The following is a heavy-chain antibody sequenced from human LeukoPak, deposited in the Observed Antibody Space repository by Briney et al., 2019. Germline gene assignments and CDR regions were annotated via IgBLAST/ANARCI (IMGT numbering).Heavy chain of an antibody. D-gene: IGHD3-3*01. V-gene: IGHV4-39*07. Sequence: SETLSLTCTVSGGSISSRGYYWGWIRQPPGKGLEWFGSMYYSGNTYYNPSLKSRVTISVDTSKNQFCQKLTSVTAANTAVYYCAREGGFYRPLDYSGQGTLVTVSS. CDR2: MYYSGNT. J-gene: IGHJ4*02. CDR1: GGSISSRGYY. CDR3: AREGGFYRPLDY.